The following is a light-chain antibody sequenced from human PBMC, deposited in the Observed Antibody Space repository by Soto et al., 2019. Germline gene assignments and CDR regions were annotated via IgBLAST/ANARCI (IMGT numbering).Light chain of an antibody. CDR2: LGS. J-gene: IGKJ3*01. Sequence: DIVMTQSPLSLPVTPGEPASISCRSSQSLLHSNGYNYLDWYLQKPGQSPQLLIYLGSNRASGVPDRFSGSGSGTDLTLKISRVEAEDVGVYYCMQALQIRRLTFGPGTKVDIK. CDR1: QSLLHSNGYNY. V-gene: IGKV2-28*01. CDR3: MQALQIRRLT.